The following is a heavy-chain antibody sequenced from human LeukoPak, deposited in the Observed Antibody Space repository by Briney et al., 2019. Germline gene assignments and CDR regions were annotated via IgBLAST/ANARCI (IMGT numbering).Heavy chain of an antibody. J-gene: IGHJ5*02. Sequence: GGSLRLSCAASGFTLSNAYMSWGRQAPGKGLEWVGRIKNKTNGGTTHYAAPVKGRFTISSDDSKNTLYLQMNSLKTEDTAVYYCTTTIVGVTTWFDPWGQGTLVTVSS. CDR2: IKNKTNGGTT. D-gene: IGHD1-26*01. CDR3: TTTIVGVTTWFDP. V-gene: IGHV3-15*01. CDR1: GFTLSNAY.